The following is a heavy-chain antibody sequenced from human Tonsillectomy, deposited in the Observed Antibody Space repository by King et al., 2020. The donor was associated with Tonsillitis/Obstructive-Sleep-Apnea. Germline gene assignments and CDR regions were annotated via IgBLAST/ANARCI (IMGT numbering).Heavy chain of an antibody. CDR2: IIPIFGTA. Sequence: QLVQSGAEVKKPGSSVKVSCKASGGTFSSYAISWVRQAPGQGLEWMGGIIPIFGTANYAQKFQGRVTITADESTSTAYMELSSLRSEDTAVYYCARDDTMVQGVKMRSSSVYNAFDIWGQGTMVTVSS. V-gene: IGHV1-69*12. J-gene: IGHJ3*02. CDR3: ARDDTMVQGVKMRSSSVYNAFDI. CDR1: GGTFSSYA. D-gene: IGHD3-10*01.